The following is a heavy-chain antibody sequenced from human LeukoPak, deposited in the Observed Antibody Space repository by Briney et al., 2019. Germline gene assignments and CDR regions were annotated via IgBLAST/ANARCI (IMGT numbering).Heavy chain of an antibody. Sequence: PSQTLSLTCTVSGGSISSGDYYWSWIRQPPGKGLEWIGYIYYSGSTYYNPSLKSRVTISVDTSKNQFSLKLSSVTAADTAVYYCARAGGTMRWELQYYFDYWGQGTLVTVSS. D-gene: IGHD1-26*01. V-gene: IGHV4-30-4*01. CDR2: IYYSGST. CDR3: ARAGGTMRWELQYYFDY. CDR1: GGSISSGDYY. J-gene: IGHJ4*02.